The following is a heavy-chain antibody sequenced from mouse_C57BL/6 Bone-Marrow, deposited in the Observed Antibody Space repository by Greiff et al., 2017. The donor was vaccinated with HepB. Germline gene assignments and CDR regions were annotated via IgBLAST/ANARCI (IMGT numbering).Heavy chain of an antibody. Sequence: EVMLVEPGGGLVKPGGSLKLSCAASGFTFSDYGMQWVRQAPDKGLEWVAYISNGSSTIHYADKVKGRFTISRVNAKDTLFLQMTRRKSEDTAMYYCARGLLRRFAYWGQGTLVTVSA. CDR2: ISNGSSTI. D-gene: IGHD2-4*01. V-gene: IGHV5-17*01. CDR3: ARGLLRRFAY. J-gene: IGHJ3*01. CDR1: GFTFSDYG.